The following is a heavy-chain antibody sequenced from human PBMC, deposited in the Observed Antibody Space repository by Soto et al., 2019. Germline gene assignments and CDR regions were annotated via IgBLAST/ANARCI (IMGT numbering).Heavy chain of an antibody. CDR1: GFTFSSYG. CDR2: ISYDGSNK. D-gene: IGHD3-10*01. V-gene: IGHV3-30*03. J-gene: IGHJ5*02. CDR3: AREPPYGSGPDT. Sequence: PGGSLRLSCAASGFTFSSYGMHWVRQAPGKGLEWVAVISYDGSNKYYADSVKGRFTISRDNSKNTLYLQMNSLRAEDTAVYYCAREPPYGSGPDTWGQGTLVTVSS.